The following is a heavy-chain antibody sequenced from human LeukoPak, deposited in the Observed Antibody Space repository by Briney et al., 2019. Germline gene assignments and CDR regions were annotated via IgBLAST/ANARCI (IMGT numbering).Heavy chain of an antibody. D-gene: IGHD4-23*01. CDR1: GFSFSSYS. CDR3: ARSYGGYNWSDP. V-gene: IGHV3-21*01. Sequence: PGGSLRLSCAASGFSFSSYSMNWGRQAPGKGLEWVSSISSSSTYIYYADSVKGRFTISRDNAKNSLYLQMKSLRAEDTAVYYCARSYGGYNWSDPWGPGTLVTVSS. J-gene: IGHJ5*02. CDR2: ISSSSTYI.